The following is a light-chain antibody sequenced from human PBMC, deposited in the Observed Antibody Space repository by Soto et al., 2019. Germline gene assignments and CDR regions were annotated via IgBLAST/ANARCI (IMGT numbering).Light chain of an antibody. CDR3: QTWGTGIPV. CDR2: LNSDGNH. Sequence: QSVLTQSPSASASLGASVKLTCTLSSGHSNYAIAWHQQQPEKGPRYLMKLNSDGNHSKGDGIPDRCSGSSSGAERYLTISSLQSEDEADYYCQTWGTGIPVFGGGTKLTVL. V-gene: IGLV4-69*01. J-gene: IGLJ3*02. CDR1: SGHSNYA.